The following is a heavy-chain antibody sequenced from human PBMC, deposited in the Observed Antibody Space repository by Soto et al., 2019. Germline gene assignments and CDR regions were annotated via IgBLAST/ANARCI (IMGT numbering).Heavy chain of an antibody. CDR1: GGSFSGYY. Sequence: SETLSLTCAVYGGSFSGYYWSWIRQPPGKGLEWIGEINHSGSATYNPSLKSRVTISVDTSKNQFSLKLSSVTAADTAVYYCARGAGPPRFAPGGQGTLVTVS. CDR3: ARGAGPPRFAP. J-gene: IGHJ5*02. V-gene: IGHV4-34*01. CDR2: INHSGSA.